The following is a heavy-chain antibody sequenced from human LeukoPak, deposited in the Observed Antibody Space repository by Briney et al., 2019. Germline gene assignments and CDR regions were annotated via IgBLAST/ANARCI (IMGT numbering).Heavy chain of an antibody. V-gene: IGHV4-59*01. CDR2: IYYSGST. J-gene: IGHJ5*02. Sequence: KPSETLSLTCTVSGDSISSYYWSWIRQPPGKGLEWIGYIYYSGSTNYNPSLKSRVTISVDTSKNQFSLKLSSVTAADTAVYYCARRGPGVATIFFSHYGGWFDPWGQGTLVTVSS. D-gene: IGHD5-12*01. CDR3: ARRGPGVATIFFSHYGGWFDP. CDR1: GDSISSYY.